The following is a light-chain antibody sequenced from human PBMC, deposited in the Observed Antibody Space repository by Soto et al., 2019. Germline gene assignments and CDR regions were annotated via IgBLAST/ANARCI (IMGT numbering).Light chain of an antibody. CDR1: QSISYT. V-gene: IGKV3-15*01. Sequence: EIGMTQSPATLSVSPGGRATLSCRASQSISYTLAWYQQKPGQAPRLLIYSASRRATGFPGRFSGSGSGTDFTLTISSLQSEDLAVYYCQQYNNWPWTFGQGTKVDIK. J-gene: IGKJ1*01. CDR3: QQYNNWPWT. CDR2: SAS.